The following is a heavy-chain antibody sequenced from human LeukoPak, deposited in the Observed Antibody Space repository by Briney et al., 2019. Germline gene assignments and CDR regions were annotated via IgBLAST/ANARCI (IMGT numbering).Heavy chain of an antibody. CDR2: ISGSGGST. V-gene: IGHV3-23*01. J-gene: IGHJ4*02. Sequence: GGSLRLSCAASGFTFSSYWMSWVRQAPGKGLEWVSAISGSGGSTYYADSVKGRFTISRDNSKNTLYLQMNSLRAEDTAVYYCAKGHLILTGYYGYWGQGTLVTVSS. CDR3: AKGHLILTGYYGY. CDR1: GFTFSSYW. D-gene: IGHD3-9*01.